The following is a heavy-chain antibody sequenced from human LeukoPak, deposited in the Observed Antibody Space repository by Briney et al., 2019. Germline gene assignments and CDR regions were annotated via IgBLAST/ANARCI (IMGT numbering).Heavy chain of an antibody. CDR2: LFNSGVT. CDR1: GASISSTGYY. CDR3: ARHRVASAYSSFDY. J-gene: IGHJ4*02. V-gene: IGHV4-39*01. Sequence: SETLSLTCTVSGASISSTGYYWGWIRQSPGKRLEWIGSLFNSGVTYYSPSLKSRVSTSVDTSNSHFPLRLTSLTAADTAIYYCARHRVASAYSSFDYWGQGTLVTVSS. D-gene: IGHD2-15*01.